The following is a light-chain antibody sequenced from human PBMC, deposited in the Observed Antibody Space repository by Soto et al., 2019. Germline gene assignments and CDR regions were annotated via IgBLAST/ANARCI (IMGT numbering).Light chain of an antibody. J-gene: IGKJ1*01. CDR1: ENINKY. V-gene: IGKV1-39*01. CDR3: RQSYGTPRT. CDR2: GAS. Sequence: DIQMTQSPSSLSTSVGERVTITCRASENINKYVNWYQLKPGKPPKVLIYGASSLRSGVPSRFSGSGSRRDFTLTITSLQPEDSATYYCRQSYGTPRTFGQGTKV.